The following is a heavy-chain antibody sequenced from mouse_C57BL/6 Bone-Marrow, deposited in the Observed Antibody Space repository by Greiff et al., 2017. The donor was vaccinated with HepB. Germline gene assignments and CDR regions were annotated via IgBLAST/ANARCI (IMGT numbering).Heavy chain of an antibody. V-gene: IGHV1-85*01. D-gene: IGHD1-1*01. CDR3: ARRDYYGSSSWYFDV. CDR2: IYPRDGST. CDR1: GYTFTSYD. Sequence: LVESGPELVKPGASVKLSCKASGYTFTSYDINWVKQRPGQGLEWIGWIYPRDGSTKYNEKFKGKATLTVDTSSSTAYMELHSLTSEDSAVYFCARRDYYGSSSWYFDVWGTGTTVTVSS. J-gene: IGHJ1*03.